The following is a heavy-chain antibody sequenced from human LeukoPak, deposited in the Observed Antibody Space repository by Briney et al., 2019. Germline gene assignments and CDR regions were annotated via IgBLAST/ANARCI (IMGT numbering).Heavy chain of an antibody. D-gene: IGHD1-26*01. CDR2: ITSSSRYI. J-gene: IGHJ6*03. CDR3: ARDPYSGSYGDYYYYYMDV. V-gene: IGHV3-21*01. Sequence: NTGGSLRLSCAASGFTFSSYGMHWVRQAPGKGLEWVSSITSSSRYIYYADSVKGRFTISRDNAKSSLYLQMNSLRAEDTAVYYCARDPYSGSYGDYYYYYMDVWGKGTTVTISS. CDR1: GFTFSSYG.